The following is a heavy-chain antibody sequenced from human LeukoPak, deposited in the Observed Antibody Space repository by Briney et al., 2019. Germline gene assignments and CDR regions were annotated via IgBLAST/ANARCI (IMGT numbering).Heavy chain of an antibody. V-gene: IGHV1-8*01. CDR2: MSPNSGDT. J-gene: IGHJ6*02. Sequence: ASVKVSCKASGYTFTSYDFNWVRQATGQRPEWMGWMSPNSGDTGYAQKFQDRVTMTRNTSISTAYMELSSLRSDDTAVYYCAREGLPRFPYYYYYGMDVWGQGTTVTVSS. CDR3: AREGLPRFPYYYYYGMDV. CDR1: GYTFTSYD. D-gene: IGHD3-3*01.